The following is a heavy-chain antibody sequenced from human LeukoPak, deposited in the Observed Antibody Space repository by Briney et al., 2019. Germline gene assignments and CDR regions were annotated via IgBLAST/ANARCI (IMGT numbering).Heavy chain of an antibody. J-gene: IGHJ5*02. Sequence: SETLSLTCTASGGSISSSSYYWGWIRQPPGKGLEWIGSIYYSGSTYYNPSLKSRVTISVDTSKNQFSLKLSSVTAADTAVYYCARQIVVVTAIAWFDPWGQGTLVTVSS. CDR1: GGSISSSSYY. D-gene: IGHD2-21*02. V-gene: IGHV4-39*01. CDR3: ARQIVVVTAIAWFDP. CDR2: IYYSGST.